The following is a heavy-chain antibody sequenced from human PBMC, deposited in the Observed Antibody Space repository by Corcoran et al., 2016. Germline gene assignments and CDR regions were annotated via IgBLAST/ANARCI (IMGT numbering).Heavy chain of an antibody. Sequence: QVQLQQSGPGLVKHSQTLSLTCVISGDSVSSNSATWNWIRQSPSRGLEWLGRTYYRSKRYNEYAVSMKGRITINPDTSKNQCSLQLNSVTPEDTAVYYCARGPPWALSACDSWGQGTLVTVSS. D-gene: IGHD1-26*01. J-gene: IGHJ5*01. CDR1: GDSVSSNSAT. CDR2: TYYRSKRYN. CDR3: ARGPPWALSACDS. V-gene: IGHV6-1*01.